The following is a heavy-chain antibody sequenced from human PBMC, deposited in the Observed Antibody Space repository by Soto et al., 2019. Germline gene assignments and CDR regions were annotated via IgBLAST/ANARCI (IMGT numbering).Heavy chain of an antibody. J-gene: IGHJ6*02. CDR2: ISSRSDI. CDR3: AREYTAWPLAYGLDV. Sequence: PGGSLRLSCVGSGFTFSTYSINWVRQAPGKGLEWVSSISSRSDIYYADSVKGRFTISRDNAKNSVSLQMKSLRAEDTAVYYCAREYTAWPLAYGLDVWGQGTTVTVSS. D-gene: IGHD2-2*02. CDR1: GFTFSTYS. V-gene: IGHV3-21*01.